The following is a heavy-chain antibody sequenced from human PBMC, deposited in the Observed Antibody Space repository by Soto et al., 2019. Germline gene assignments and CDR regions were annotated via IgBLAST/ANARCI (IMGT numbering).Heavy chain of an antibody. CDR2: IIPIFGTA. D-gene: IGHD2-8*01. Sequence: QVQLVQSGAEVKKPGSSVKVSCKASGGTFSSYAISWVRQAPGQGLEWMGGIIPIFGTANYAQKFQGRVTITADESTSTAYMELSSLRSEDTAVYYCARARECTNGVCLYYYGMDVWGQGTTVTVSS. CDR1: GGTFSSYA. V-gene: IGHV1-69*01. J-gene: IGHJ6*02. CDR3: ARARECTNGVCLYYYGMDV.